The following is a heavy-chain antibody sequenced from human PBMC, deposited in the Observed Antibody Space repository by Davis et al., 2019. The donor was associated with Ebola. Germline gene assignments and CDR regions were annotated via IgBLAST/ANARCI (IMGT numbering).Heavy chain of an antibody. D-gene: IGHD2-2*02. Sequence: MPSETLSLTCTVSGGSVSSGSYYWSWIRQPPGKGLEWIGYIYYSGSTNYNPSLKSRVTISVDTSKNQFSLKLSSVTAADTAVYYCARGEWVVPAAIGVGNYYGMDVWGQGTTVTVSS. CDR1: GGSVSSGSYY. CDR3: ARGEWVVPAAIGVGNYYGMDV. J-gene: IGHJ6*02. CDR2: IYYSGST. V-gene: IGHV4-61*01.